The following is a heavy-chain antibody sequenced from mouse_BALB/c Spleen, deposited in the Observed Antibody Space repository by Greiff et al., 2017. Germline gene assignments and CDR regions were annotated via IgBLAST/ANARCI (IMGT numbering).Heavy chain of an antibody. Sequence: EVMLVESGGGLVKPGGSLKLSCAASGFAFSSYDMSWVHQTPEKRLEWVAYISSGGGSTYYPDTVKGRFTISRDNAKNTLYLQMSSLKSEDTAMYYCARGIYYGFFAYWGQGTLVTVSA. CDR3: ARGIYYGFFAY. CDR2: ISSGGGST. CDR1: GFAFSSYD. D-gene: IGHD2-2*01. J-gene: IGHJ3*01. V-gene: IGHV5-12-1*01.